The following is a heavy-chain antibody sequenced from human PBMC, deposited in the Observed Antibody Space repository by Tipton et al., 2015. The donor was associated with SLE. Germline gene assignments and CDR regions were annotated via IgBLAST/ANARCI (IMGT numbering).Heavy chain of an antibody. D-gene: IGHD2-21*01. CDR2: IYSGGRT. J-gene: IGHJ4*02. V-gene: IGHV3-53*05. Sequence: SLRLSCAASGFTVSNNYMSWVRQAPGKGLEWVSVIYSGGRTFYADSVKGRFTISRDNSKNTLYVQMNSLRAEDTAVYYCAREGAYCGGDCFDYWGQGTLVTVSS. CDR1: GFTVSNNY. CDR3: AREGAYCGGDCFDY.